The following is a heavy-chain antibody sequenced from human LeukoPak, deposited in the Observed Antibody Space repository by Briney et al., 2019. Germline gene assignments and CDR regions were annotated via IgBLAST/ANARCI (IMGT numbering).Heavy chain of an antibody. J-gene: IGHJ4*02. CDR3: ARRYRINGVCLGRVGSFDY. CDR1: GYDFTTYW. V-gene: IGHV5-51*01. D-gene: IGHD2-8*01. Sequence: GESLKISCKVSGYDFTTYWIGWVRQKPGKGLEWMGIIFPADSDTAYSPSFQGQVTISADKSISTAYLQWGSLKASDTAIYYCARRYRINGVCLGRVGSFDYWGQGTLVTVSS. CDR2: IFPADSDT.